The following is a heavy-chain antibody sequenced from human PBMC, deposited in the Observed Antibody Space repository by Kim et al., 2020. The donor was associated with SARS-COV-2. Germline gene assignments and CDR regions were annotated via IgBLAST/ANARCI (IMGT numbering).Heavy chain of an antibody. CDR3: TRGVTVADTTPIGY. CDR1: GFTFSSYW. D-gene: IGHD6-19*01. J-gene: IGHJ4*01. CDR2: INSDGSTT. Sequence: GGSLRLSCAASGFTFSSYWMHWVRQAPGKGLVWVALINSDGSTTHYADSVKGRFTISRDNAKNTLYLQMNSLRAEDTAVYYCTRGVTVADTTPIGYWGQGTMVTVSS. V-gene: IGHV3-74*01.